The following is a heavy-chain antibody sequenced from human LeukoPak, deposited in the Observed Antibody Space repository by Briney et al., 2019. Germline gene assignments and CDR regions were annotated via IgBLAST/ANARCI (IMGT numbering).Heavy chain of an antibody. CDR1: GGSFSGYY. J-gene: IGHJ4*02. V-gene: IGHV4-34*01. CDR2: INHSGST. D-gene: IGHD6-13*01. CDR3: ARSGPYSSSWSHFDY. Sequence: SETLSLTCAVYGGSFSGYYWSWIRQPPGKGLEWIGEINHSGSTNYNPSLKSRVTISVDTSKNQFSLKLSSVTAADTAVYYCARSGPYSSSWSHFDYWGQGTLVTVSS.